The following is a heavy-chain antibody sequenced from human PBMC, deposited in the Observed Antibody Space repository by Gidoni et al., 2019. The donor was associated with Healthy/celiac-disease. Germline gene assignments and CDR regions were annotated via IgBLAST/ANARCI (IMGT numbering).Heavy chain of an antibody. CDR3: ARDLLAELVLYSSSWYFDY. V-gene: IGHV3-11*01. J-gene: IGHJ4*02. CDR2: ISSRGSTI. CDR1: GFPFSSSY. D-gene: IGHD6-13*01. Sequence: QVQLVASGGGLVKPGWSLRLSCADSGFPFSSSYMSWIRQAPGMGLEWGSYISSRGSTIYYADSVKGRFTISRDNAKNSLYLQMNSLRAEDTAVYYCARDLLAELVLYSSSWYFDYWGQGTLVTVSS.